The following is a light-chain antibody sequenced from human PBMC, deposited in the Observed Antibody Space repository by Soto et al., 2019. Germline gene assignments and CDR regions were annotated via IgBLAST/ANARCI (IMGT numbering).Light chain of an antibody. Sequence: EIVLTQSPGTLSLSPGERATLSCRASQSVSSSYLAWHQQKPGQAPRLLIYGASSRATGIPDRFSGSGSGTVFTLTISRLEPEDFAVYYCQQYGSSPFTFGGGTKVEIK. CDR2: GAS. J-gene: IGKJ4*01. V-gene: IGKV3-20*01. CDR3: QQYGSSPFT. CDR1: QSVSSSY.